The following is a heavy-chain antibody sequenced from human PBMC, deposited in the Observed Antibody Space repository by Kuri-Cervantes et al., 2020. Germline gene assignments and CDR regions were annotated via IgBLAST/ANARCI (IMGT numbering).Heavy chain of an antibody. CDR2: IKQDGSEK. CDR1: GFTFSSYW. J-gene: IGHJ6*02. D-gene: IGHD6-19*01. Sequence: GGSLRLSCAASGFTFSSYWMSWVRQAPGKGLEWVANIKQDGSEKYYVDSVKGRFTISRDNAKNSLYLQMNSLRAEDTAVYYCARSPRGQWPKVYYYGMDAWGQGTTVTVSS. CDR3: ARSPRGQWPKVYYYGMDA. V-gene: IGHV3-7*01.